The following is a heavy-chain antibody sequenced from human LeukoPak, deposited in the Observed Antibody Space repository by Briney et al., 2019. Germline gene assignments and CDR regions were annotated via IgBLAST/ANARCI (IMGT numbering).Heavy chain of an antibody. V-gene: IGHV3-21*01. D-gene: IGHD3-9*01. Sequence: GGSLRLSCAASGFTFSDYSMNWVRQAPGKGLEWVSSISSTSSYVYYADSVKGRFTISRDNAKNSLYLQMNSLRAEDTAVYYCARGGQYDTLTADYWGQGTLVTVSS. CDR3: ARGGQYDTLTADY. J-gene: IGHJ4*02. CDR2: ISSTSSYV. CDR1: GFTFSDYS.